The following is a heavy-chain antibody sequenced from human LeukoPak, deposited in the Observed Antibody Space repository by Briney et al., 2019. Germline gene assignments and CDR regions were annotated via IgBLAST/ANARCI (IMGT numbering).Heavy chain of an antibody. Sequence: GEYLRISCKGSGYRFTSYWISWVRQMPGKGLEWMGRIPPSESYTNYRPSFQGHITISADKSFNSAYLQGSSLKASDTAIYYCARHGSSGSPFDYWGQGTLVTVSS. CDR2: IPPSESYT. D-gene: IGHD3-22*01. V-gene: IGHV5-10-1*01. CDR1: GYRFTSYW. CDR3: ARHGSSGSPFDY. J-gene: IGHJ4*02.